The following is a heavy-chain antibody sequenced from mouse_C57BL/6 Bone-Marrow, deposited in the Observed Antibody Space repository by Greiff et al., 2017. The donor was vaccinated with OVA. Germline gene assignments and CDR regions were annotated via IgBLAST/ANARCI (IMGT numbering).Heavy chain of an antibody. CDR3: ARLRILGYFDV. J-gene: IGHJ1*03. CDR1: GFTFSDYG. CDR2: ISNLAYSI. V-gene: IGHV5-15*01. Sequence: EVMLVESGGGLVQPGGSLKLSCAASGFTFSDYGMAWVRQAPRKGPEWVAFISNLAYSIYYADTVTGRFTISIENAKNTLYLEMSSLRSEYTAMYYCARLRILGYFDVWGTGTTVTVSS.